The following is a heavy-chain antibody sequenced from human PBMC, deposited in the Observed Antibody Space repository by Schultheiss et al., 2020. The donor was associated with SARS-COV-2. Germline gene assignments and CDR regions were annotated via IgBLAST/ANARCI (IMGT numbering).Heavy chain of an antibody. J-gene: IGHJ4*02. CDR2: IYHSGST. V-gene: IGHV4-38-2*01. CDR1: GYSISSGYY. CDR3: ARVGGGYSYGY. D-gene: IGHD5-18*01. Sequence: SETLSLTCAVSGYSISSGYYWGWIRQPPGKGLEWIGSIYHSGSTYYNPSLKSRVTISVDTSKNQFSLKLSSVTAADTAVYYCARVGGGYSYGYWGQGTLVTVSS.